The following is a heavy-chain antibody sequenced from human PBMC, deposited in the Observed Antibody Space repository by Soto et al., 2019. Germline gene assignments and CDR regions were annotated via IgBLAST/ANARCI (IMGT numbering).Heavy chain of an antibody. CDR3: ARDITPAYY. J-gene: IGHJ4*02. CDR1: GYTFSSYG. D-gene: IGHD1-20*01. V-gene: IGHV1-18*01. Sequence: QVQLVQSGAEVKKPGASVKVSCKASGYTFSSYGITCVRQAPGQGLEWLGWFSAYNGNTNYAQKLQGRVTMTTATSTSTAYLELRSLRSDGTAVYNCARDITPAYYWGQGTRVTVSS. CDR2: FSAYNGNT.